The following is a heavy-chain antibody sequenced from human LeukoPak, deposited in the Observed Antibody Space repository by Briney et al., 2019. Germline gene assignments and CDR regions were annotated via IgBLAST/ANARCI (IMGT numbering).Heavy chain of an antibody. CDR2: IFYSGST. J-gene: IGHJ3*02. CDR1: GGSISSYW. Sequence: PSETLSLTCTVAGGSISSYWWSWIRQPPGKGLEYIGYIFYSGSTNYNPSLKSRVTISVDTSKIHFYLRLSSVTAADTAVYYCARRGGGHAFDIWGQGTMVTVSS. CDR3: ARRGGGHAFDI. V-gene: IGHV4-59*08. D-gene: IGHD3-16*01.